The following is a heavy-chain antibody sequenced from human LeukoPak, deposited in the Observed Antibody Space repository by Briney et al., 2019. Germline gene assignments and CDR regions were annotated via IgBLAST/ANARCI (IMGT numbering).Heavy chain of an antibody. D-gene: IGHD1-1*01. V-gene: IGHV1-69*06. J-gene: IGHJ6*03. Sequence: EASVKVSCKPSGGTINDYAVYWVRQAPGQGLEWMARIIPLFGTVNYAQKFQDRLTVSADKSTNTAHMELSSLRFEDTAIYYCATPPPGYSFSNHYYYMDAWGRGTTVTVSS. CDR2: IIPLFGTV. CDR1: GGTINDYA. CDR3: ATPPPGYSFSNHYYYMDA.